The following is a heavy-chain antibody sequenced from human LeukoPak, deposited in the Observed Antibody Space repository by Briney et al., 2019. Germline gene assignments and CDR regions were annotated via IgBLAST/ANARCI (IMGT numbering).Heavy chain of an antibody. CDR2: IHASGPT. Sequence: PSETLSLTCTVSGGSISTYYWSWIRRPPGKGLEWIAYIHASGPTNYNPSLKSRIAISVDTSKNQFSLKLSSVTAADTAVYYCARHDAGIAARPFDNWGQGTLVTVSS. CDR3: ARHDAGIAARPFDN. V-gene: IGHV4-4*09. CDR1: GGSISTYY. D-gene: IGHD6-6*01. J-gene: IGHJ4*02.